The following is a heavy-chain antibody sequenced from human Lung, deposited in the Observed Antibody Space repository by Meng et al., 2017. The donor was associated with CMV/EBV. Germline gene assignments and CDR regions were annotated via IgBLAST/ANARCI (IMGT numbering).Heavy chain of an antibody. Sequence: SWFTISPTSLRWFRPAPGTVLEWISVIFSCGRSFYADSVTGRFTISRDNSRNTMYLQMNSLRVEDTAVYYCASSLERWIKFDYWGQGTLVTVSS. CDR3: ASSLERWIKFDY. J-gene: IGHJ4*02. V-gene: IGHV3-53*01. CDR2: IFSCGRS. D-gene: IGHD3-3*01. CDR1: WFTISPTS.